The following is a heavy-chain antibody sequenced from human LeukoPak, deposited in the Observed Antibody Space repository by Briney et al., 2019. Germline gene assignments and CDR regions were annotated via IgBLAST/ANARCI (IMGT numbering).Heavy chain of an antibody. CDR3: ARGSDDYGGNCWFDP. Sequence: SEPLFLTSTFSCGSLSRSSYYFGWVPPPPGEGLGWIGGIYHSGSTNYNPSLKSRVTISVDKSKNQFSLKLSSVTAADTAVYYCARGSDDYGGNCWFDPWGQGTLVTVSS. V-gene: IGHV4-39*07. CDR1: CGSLSRSSYY. CDR2: IYHSGST. D-gene: IGHD4-23*01. J-gene: IGHJ5*02.